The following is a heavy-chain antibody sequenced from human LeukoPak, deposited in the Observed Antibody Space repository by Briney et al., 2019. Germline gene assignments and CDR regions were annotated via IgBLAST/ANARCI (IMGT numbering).Heavy chain of an antibody. J-gene: IGHJ4*02. D-gene: IGHD2-2*01. CDR1: GFTVSSNY. Sequence: QSGGSLRLSCAASGFTVSSNYMSWVRQAPGKGLEWVSVIYSGGSTYYADSVKGRFTISRDNAKNSLYLQMNSLRAEDTAVYYCARDLYCSSTSCRIMFDYWGQGTLVTVSS. V-gene: IGHV3-53*01. CDR2: IYSGGST. CDR3: ARDLYCSSTSCRIMFDY.